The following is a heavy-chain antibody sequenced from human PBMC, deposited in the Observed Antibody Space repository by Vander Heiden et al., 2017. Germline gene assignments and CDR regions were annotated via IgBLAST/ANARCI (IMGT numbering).Heavy chain of an antibody. Sequence: EVQLVESGGGLVQPGGSLRLSCAASGFTFSSYSRNWVRQAPGKGLEWVSYISSSSSTIYYADSVKGRFTISRDNAKNSLYLQMNSLRAEDTAVYYCARAIDPRVVYFDYWGQGTLVTVSS. CDR3: ARAIDPRVVYFDY. J-gene: IGHJ4*02. CDR1: GFTFSSYS. V-gene: IGHV3-48*01. CDR2: ISSSSSTI. D-gene: IGHD3-16*02.